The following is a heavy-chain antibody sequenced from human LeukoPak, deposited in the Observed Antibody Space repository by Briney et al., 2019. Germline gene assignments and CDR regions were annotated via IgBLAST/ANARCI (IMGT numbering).Heavy chain of an antibody. V-gene: IGHV4-38-2*02. J-gene: IGHJ4*02. CDR3: AKSGGYGLIDY. D-gene: IGHD1-26*01. Sequence: PSETLSLTCSVSGYAISSGYFWGWIRPPPGKGLEWIGTIYHSGSTYYNASLQSRVTISIDTSKNQFSLRLNSVTAADTAMYYCAKSGGYGLIDYWGQGTLVTVSS. CDR2: IYHSGST. CDR1: GYAISSGYF.